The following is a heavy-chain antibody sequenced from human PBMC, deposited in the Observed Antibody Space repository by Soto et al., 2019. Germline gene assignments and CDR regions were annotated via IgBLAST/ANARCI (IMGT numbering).Heavy chain of an antibody. V-gene: IGHV1-69*13. Sequence: SVKVSCKASGGTFSSYAISWVRQAPGQGLEWLGGIIPIFGTANYAQKFQGRVTITADESTSTAYMELSSLRSEDTAVYYCARSEGIAAALNWFDPWGQGTLVTVSS. D-gene: IGHD6-13*01. CDR1: GGTFSSYA. J-gene: IGHJ5*02. CDR2: IIPIFGTA. CDR3: ARSEGIAAALNWFDP.